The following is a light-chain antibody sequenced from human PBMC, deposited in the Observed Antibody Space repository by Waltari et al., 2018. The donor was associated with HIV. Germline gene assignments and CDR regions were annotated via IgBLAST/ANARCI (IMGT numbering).Light chain of an antibody. CDR2: GAS. J-gene: IGKJ2*01. V-gene: IGKV1-8*01. CDR1: QCISSY. Sequence: AIRMTQSPSSFSASTGDRVTITCRASQCISSYLAWYQQKPGKAPKLLIYGASTLQSGVPSRFSGSGSGTDFTLTISCLQSEDFATYYCQQYYNYPRTFGQGTKLEIK. CDR3: QQYYNYPRT.